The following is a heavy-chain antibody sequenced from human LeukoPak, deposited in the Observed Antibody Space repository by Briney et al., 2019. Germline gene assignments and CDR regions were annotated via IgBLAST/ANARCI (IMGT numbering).Heavy chain of an antibody. Sequence: SETLSLTCTVSGGSISSSSYYWGWIRQPPGKGPEWIGSIYYSGSTYYNPSLKSRVTISVDTSKNQFSLKLSSVTAADTAVYYCARLQAAMVTFFAFDIWGQGTMVTVSS. J-gene: IGHJ3*02. D-gene: IGHD5-18*01. CDR2: IYYSGST. CDR3: ARLQAAMVTFFAFDI. V-gene: IGHV4-39*01. CDR1: GGSISSSSYY.